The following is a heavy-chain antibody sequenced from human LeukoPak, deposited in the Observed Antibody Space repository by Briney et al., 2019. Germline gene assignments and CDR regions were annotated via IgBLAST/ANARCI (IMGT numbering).Heavy chain of an antibody. Sequence: SETLSLTCAVYGGSFSGYYWSWIRQPAGKGLEWIGRIYTSGSTNYNPSLKSRVTMSVGTSKKQFSLKLRSVTAADTAVYYCARVSGYDWESFYDYWGQGTLVTVSS. V-gene: IGHV4-59*10. CDR3: ARVSGYDWESFYDY. J-gene: IGHJ4*02. CDR2: IYTSGST. D-gene: IGHD5-12*01. CDR1: GGSFSGYY.